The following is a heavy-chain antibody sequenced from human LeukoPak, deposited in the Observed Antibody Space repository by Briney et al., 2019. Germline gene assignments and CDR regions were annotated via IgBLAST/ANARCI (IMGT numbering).Heavy chain of an antibody. Sequence: ASVKVSCKASGYTFTGYYIHWVRQAPGQGLEWMGWINPNSGGTNYAQKFQGRVTMTRDTSISTAYMELSRLRSDDTAVYYCARGRWLQNYYGMDVWGQGTTVTVSS. CDR1: GYTFTGYY. CDR2: INPNSGGT. D-gene: IGHD5-24*01. CDR3: ARGRWLQNYYGMDV. V-gene: IGHV1-2*02. J-gene: IGHJ6*02.